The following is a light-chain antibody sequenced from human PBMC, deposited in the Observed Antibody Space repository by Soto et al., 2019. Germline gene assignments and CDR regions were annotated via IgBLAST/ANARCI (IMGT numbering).Light chain of an antibody. CDR3: QQRYNWPPIT. CDR1: QTVLNNY. Sequence: EIVLTQSPGTLSLSPGERATLSCRASQTVLNNYLTWYQQKPGQAPRRLIFGASIRATGIPDRFSGSGSGTDFTLTISSLEPEDFAVYYCQQRYNWPPITFGQGTRLEIK. V-gene: IGKV3D-20*02. J-gene: IGKJ5*01. CDR2: GAS.